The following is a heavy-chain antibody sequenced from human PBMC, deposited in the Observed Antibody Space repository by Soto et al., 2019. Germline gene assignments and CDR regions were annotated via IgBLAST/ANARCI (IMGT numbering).Heavy chain of an antibody. CDR3: ARGYSGYDLGFFWFDP. Sequence: QVQLQESGPGLVKPSQTLSLTCTVSGGSISSSGYYWSWIRQHPGKGLEWIGYIYYSGSTYYNPSLKSRVTISVDTSKNQFSLKLSSVTAADTAVYYCARGYSGYDLGFFWFDPWGQGTLVTVSS. V-gene: IGHV4-31*03. J-gene: IGHJ5*02. CDR2: IYYSGST. CDR1: GGSISSSGYY. D-gene: IGHD5-12*01.